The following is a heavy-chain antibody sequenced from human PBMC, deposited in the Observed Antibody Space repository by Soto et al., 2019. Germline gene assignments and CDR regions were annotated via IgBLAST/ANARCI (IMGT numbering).Heavy chain of an antibody. V-gene: IGHV5-10-1*01. Sequence: EVQLVQSGAEVKKPGESLRISCKGSGYSFTSHWISWVRQMPGKGLEWMGRIDPSDSYTSYSPSFQGHVTISADKSMRTVYMQGSSLKVSDTATYYCGRGDTALGYWSFDLWGRGTLVTVSS. CDR3: GRGDTALGYWSFDL. CDR2: IDPSDSYT. CDR1: GYSFTSHW. J-gene: IGHJ2*01. D-gene: IGHD5-18*01.